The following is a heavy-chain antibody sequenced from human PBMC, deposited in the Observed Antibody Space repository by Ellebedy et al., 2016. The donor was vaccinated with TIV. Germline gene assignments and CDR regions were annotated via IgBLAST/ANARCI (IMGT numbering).Heavy chain of an antibody. CDR2: ITHSGST. CDR3: ARGYHYMDV. CDR1: GGSFSSYY. J-gene: IGHJ6*03. Sequence: SETLSLTXAVYGGSFSSYYWNWIRQPPGKGLEWVGEITHSGSTNYNPSLKRRVTISVDTSKNQFSLKLSSVTAADTAVYYCARGYHYMDVWGKGTTVTVSS. V-gene: IGHV4-34*01.